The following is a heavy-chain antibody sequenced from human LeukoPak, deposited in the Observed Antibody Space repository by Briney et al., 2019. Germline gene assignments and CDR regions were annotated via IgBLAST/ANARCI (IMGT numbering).Heavy chain of an antibody. D-gene: IGHD3-9*01. CDR2: ISGGSSYI. J-gene: IGHJ5*02. CDR3: ARDSDYDILIGFNWFDP. Sequence: PGGSLRLSCAASGFTFSSYTMNWVRQAPGKGLEWVSSISGGSSYIYYADSVKGRFTISRHNANNSLYLQMDSLRAEDTAVYYCARDSDYDILIGFNWFDPWGQGTLVTVSS. CDR1: GFTFSSYT. V-gene: IGHV3-21*01.